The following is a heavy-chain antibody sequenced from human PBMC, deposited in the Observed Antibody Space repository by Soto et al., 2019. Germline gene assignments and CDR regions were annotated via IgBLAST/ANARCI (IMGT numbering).Heavy chain of an antibody. CDR2: ISWNSGSM. CDR3: IKDDRDCSSSSCYGSDFHYFGMDV. V-gene: IGHV3-9*01. J-gene: IGHJ6*02. D-gene: IGHD2-2*01. CDR1: GFTFHYYA. Sequence: EVQLVESGGGLVQPGTSLRLSCAASGFTFHYYAMHWVRQTPGKGLEWVSVISWNSGSMDYADSVKGRFIISRDNARNSLYLLMSALTLEDTAFYDCIKDDRDCSSSSCYGSDFHYFGMDVWGQGAAVIVSS.